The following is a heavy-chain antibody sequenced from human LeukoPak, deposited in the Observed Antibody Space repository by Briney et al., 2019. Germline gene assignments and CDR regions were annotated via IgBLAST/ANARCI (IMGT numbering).Heavy chain of an antibody. J-gene: IGHJ4*02. CDR1: GGTFSSYA. V-gene: IGHV1-69*13. CDR2: IIPIFGTA. D-gene: IGHD6-19*01. Sequence: GASVKVSCKASGGTFSSYAISWVRQAPGQGLEWMGGIIPIFGTANYAQKFQGRVTITADESTSTAYMELSSLRSEDTAVYYCARLSSGWYTGEFDYWGQGTLVTVSS. CDR3: ARLSSGWYTGEFDY.